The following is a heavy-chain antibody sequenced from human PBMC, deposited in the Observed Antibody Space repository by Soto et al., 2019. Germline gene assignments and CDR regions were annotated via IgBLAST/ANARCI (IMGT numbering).Heavy chain of an antibody. J-gene: IGHJ6*02. CDR2: IIPIFGTA. Sequence: QVQLVQSGAEVKKPGSSVKVSCKASGGTFSSYAISWVRQAPGQGLEWMGGIIPIFGTANYAQKFQGRVTITADESTSTASMELSRLRSEDTAVYYCARWSSLDCSGGSCYYYGMDVWGQGTTVTVSS. CDR3: ARWSSLDCSGGSCYYYGMDV. D-gene: IGHD2-15*01. CDR1: GGTFSSYA. V-gene: IGHV1-69*01.